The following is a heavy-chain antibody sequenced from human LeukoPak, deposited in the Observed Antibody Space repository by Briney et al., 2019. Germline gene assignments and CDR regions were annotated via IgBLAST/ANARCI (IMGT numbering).Heavy chain of an antibody. V-gene: IGHV1-3*03. CDR2: INAGNGNT. CDR3: ARGAAAGYNWFDP. J-gene: IGHJ5*02. CDR1: GYTFTSCA. D-gene: IGHD6-13*01. Sequence: ASVKVSCKASGYTFTSCAMHWVRQAPGQRREWMGWINAGNGNTKYSQEFQGRVTITRDTSASTAYMELSSLRSEDMAVYYCARGAAAGYNWFDPWGQGTLVTVSS.